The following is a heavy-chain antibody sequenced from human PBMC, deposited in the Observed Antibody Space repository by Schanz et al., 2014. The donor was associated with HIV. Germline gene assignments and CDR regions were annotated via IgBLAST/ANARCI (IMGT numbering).Heavy chain of an antibody. V-gene: IGHV1-8*01. Sequence: ARLVQSGAEVKRPGASVTVSCTAAGSTFPDLDVNWVRQAAGQGLEWMGWINTASGGTETAHQFQDRLTLTTQTSTGTAYMELRSLRSDDTAVYYCAGSRYKFGSYYFVAWDQGTLVTVSS. J-gene: IGHJ4*02. D-gene: IGHD3-16*01. CDR1: GSTFPDLD. CDR3: AGSRYKFGSYYFVA. CDR2: INTASGGT.